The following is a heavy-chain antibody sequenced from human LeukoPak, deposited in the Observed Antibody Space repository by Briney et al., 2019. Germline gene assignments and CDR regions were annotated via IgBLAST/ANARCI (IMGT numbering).Heavy chain of an antibody. CDR3: AKGTWLSRTDAEYFQH. V-gene: IGHV3-30*18. CDR1: GFTFSSYG. CDR2: ISYDGSNK. J-gene: IGHJ1*01. Sequence: GRSLRLSCAASGFTFSSYGMHWVRQAPGKGLEWVAVISYDGSNKYYADSVKGRFTISRDNSKNTLYLQMNSLRAEDTAVYYCAKGTWLSRTDAEYFQHWGQGTLVTVSS. D-gene: IGHD3-22*01.